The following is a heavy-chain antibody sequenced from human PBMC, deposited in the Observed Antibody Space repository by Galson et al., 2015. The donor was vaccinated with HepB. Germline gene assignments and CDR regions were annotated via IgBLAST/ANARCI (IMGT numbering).Heavy chain of an antibody. D-gene: IGHD3-9*01. Sequence: LRLSCAASGFTFSSYGMHWVRQAPGKGLEWVAVIWYDGSNKYYADSVKGRFTISRDNSKNTLYLQMNSLRAEDTAVYYCARELRYLSGYHFDYWGQGTLVTVSS. CDR2: IWYDGSNK. CDR1: GFTFSSYG. CDR3: ARELRYLSGYHFDY. V-gene: IGHV3-33*01. J-gene: IGHJ4*02.